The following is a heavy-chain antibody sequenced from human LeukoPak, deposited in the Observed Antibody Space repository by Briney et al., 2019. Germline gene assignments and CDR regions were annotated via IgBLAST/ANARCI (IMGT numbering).Heavy chain of an antibody. J-gene: IGHJ3*02. Sequence: SETLSLTCTVSGGSINSSSYYGGWVRQPPGKGLEWIGTIYYSGSTYYNPSLKSRVTISVDTSKSQFSLRLNSVTAADTAVYYCARGGDTTVVIDAFDIWGRGTLVTVSS. CDR2: IYYSGST. V-gene: IGHV4-39*07. D-gene: IGHD1-1*01. CDR1: GGSINSSSYY. CDR3: ARGGDTTVVIDAFDI.